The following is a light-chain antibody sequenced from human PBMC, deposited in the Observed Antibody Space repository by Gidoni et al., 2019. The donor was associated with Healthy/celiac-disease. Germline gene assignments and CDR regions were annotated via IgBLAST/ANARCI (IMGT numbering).Light chain of an antibody. V-gene: IGKV1-39*01. CDR3: QQSYSTHWT. CDR1: QSISSY. J-gene: IGKJ1*01. Sequence: IQMTQPPSSLSASVGDRVTITCRASQSISSYLTWYQQKPGKAPKLLIYAASSLQSGGTSRLSGSGSGTDFILTISSLQPEDFATDYYQQSYSTHWTFGQGTKVEIK. CDR2: AAS.